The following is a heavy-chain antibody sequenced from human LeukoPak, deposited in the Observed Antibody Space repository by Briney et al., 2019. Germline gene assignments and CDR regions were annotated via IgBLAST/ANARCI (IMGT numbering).Heavy chain of an antibody. J-gene: IGHJ4*02. CDR1: GFTFDDYG. CDR2: INWNGGST. Sequence: PGGSLRLSCASSGFTFDDYGMSWVRQAPGKGLEWVSGINWNGGSTGYADSVKGRFTISRDNAKNSLYLQMNSLRAEDTALYYCARESRLNYYDSSGYSDWGQGTLVTVSS. V-gene: IGHV3-20*04. D-gene: IGHD3-22*01. CDR3: ARESRLNYYDSSGYSD.